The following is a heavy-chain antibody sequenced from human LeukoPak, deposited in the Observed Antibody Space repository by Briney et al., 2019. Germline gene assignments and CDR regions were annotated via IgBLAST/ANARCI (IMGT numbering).Heavy chain of an antibody. V-gene: IGHV1-2*02. D-gene: IGHD4-11*01. CDR1: GYTFTGYF. J-gene: IGHJ4*02. CDR3: AAALDLDYSMISDF. Sequence: GASVKVSCKASGYTFTGYFMHRVRQAPGQGLQWLGWINLNSGYTNYARRFQGRVTMTRDTSITTAYMEMRGLRSDDTAVYYCAAALDLDYSMISDFWGQGTLVTVSS. CDR2: INLNSGYT.